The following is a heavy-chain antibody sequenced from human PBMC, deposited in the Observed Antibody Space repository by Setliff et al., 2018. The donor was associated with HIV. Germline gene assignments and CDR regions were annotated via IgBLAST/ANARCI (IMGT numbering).Heavy chain of an antibody. CDR1: GGSISSYY. Sequence: PSETLSLTCTVSGGSISSYYWSWIRQPPGKGLEWIGYLYYSGSTNYNPSLKSRVTISVDTSKNQFSLKLSSVTAADTAVYYCARGDGTKYYDYYYMDVWGKGTTVTVSS. D-gene: IGHD1-7*01. CDR3: ARGDGTKYYDYYYMDV. J-gene: IGHJ6*03. CDR2: LYYSGST. V-gene: IGHV4-59*01.